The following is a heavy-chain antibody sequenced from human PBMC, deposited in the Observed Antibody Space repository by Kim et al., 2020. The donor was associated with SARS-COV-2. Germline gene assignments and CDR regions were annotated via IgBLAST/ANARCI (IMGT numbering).Heavy chain of an antibody. J-gene: IGHJ4*02. CDR3: AKGAKQQLIFEYYFDY. D-gene: IGHD6-13*01. V-gene: IGHV3-23*03. CDR2: IYSGGSST. Sequence: GGSLRLSCAASGFTFSSYAMSWVRQAPGKGLEWVSVIYSGGSSTYYADSVKGRFTISRDNSKNTLYLQMNSLRAEDTAVYYCAKGAKQQLIFEYYFDYWGQGTLVTVSS. CDR1: GFTFSSYA.